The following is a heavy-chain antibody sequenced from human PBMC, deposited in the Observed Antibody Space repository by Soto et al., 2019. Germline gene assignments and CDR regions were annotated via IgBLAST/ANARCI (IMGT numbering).Heavy chain of an antibody. CDR2: INAGNGYT. Sequence: QVQLVQSGAEGKKPGASVKVSCETSGYTFANYPMHWVRQAPGQTLEWMGWINAGNGYTKYSQKFQGRVTITRDTPTSISCMELSSLRSEDTAVDYCARAKIITTLDYWGQGTLVTVSS. V-gene: IGHV1-3*01. CDR1: GYTFANYP. J-gene: IGHJ4*02. D-gene: IGHD3-10*01. CDR3: ARAKIITTLDY.